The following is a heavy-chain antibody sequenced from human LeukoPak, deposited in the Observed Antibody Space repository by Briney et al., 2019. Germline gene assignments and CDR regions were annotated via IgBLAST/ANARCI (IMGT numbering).Heavy chain of an antibody. D-gene: IGHD2-15*01. CDR3: ARPRGCGSARCNNFDS. V-gene: IGHV3-7*01. J-gene: IGHJ4*02. CDR1: GVDFSGFS. CDR2: MEEYGSYI. Sequence: GGSLRLSCVASGVDFSGFSMSWVRQAPGKGLEWIAIMEEYGSYIFYVDSVKGRFIISRDNARNSLYLQMNNLRAEDTAGYYCARPRGCGSARCNNFDSWGQGTLVTVSS.